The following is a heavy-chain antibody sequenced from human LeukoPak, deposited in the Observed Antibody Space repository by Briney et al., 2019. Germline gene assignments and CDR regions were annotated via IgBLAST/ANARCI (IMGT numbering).Heavy chain of an antibody. Sequence: SQTLSLTCTVSGGSISSGGYYWSWIRQPAGKGLEWIGRIYTSGNTNYNPSLKSRATISVDTSKNQFSPELSSVTAADTAVYYCARSYYYYMDVWGNGTTVTISS. CDR3: ARSYYYYMDV. J-gene: IGHJ6*03. CDR1: GGSISSGGYY. CDR2: IYTSGNT. V-gene: IGHV4-61*02.